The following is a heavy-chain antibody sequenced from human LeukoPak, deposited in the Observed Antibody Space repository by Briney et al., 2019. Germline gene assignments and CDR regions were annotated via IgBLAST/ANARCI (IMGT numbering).Heavy chain of an antibody. Sequence: PSETLSLTCTVSGGSISSYYWSWIRQPPGKGLEWIGYIYYSGGTNYNPSLKSRVTISVDTSKKQFSLKLSSVTAADTAVYYCARVGTVLDGGYWGQGILVTVSS. CDR1: GGSISSYY. J-gene: IGHJ4*02. CDR2: IYYSGGT. D-gene: IGHD1-7*01. V-gene: IGHV4-59*01. CDR3: ARVGTVLDGGY.